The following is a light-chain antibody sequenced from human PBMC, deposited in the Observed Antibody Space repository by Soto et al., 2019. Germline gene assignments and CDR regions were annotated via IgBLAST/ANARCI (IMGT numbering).Light chain of an antibody. Sequence: QSALNQPASVSGSPGQSITISCTGTSSDVGGYNYVSWYQQHPGKAPKLMIYEVSNRPSGVSNRFSGSKSGNTASLTISGLQAEDEADYYCSSYTSSSTWVFGGGTKVTVL. CDR1: SSDVGGYNY. V-gene: IGLV2-14*01. J-gene: IGLJ3*02. CDR3: SSYTSSSTWV. CDR2: EVS.